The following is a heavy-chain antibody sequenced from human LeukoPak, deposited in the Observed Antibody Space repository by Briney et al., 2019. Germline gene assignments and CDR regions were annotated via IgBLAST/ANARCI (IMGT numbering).Heavy chain of an antibody. Sequence: PGGSLRLSCAASGFTFSSFGMHWVRQAPGKGLEWVAFIRYDGSNKYYADPVKGPFTISRDNSKNTLYLHMDRLRVEDTAVYYCAKDWYSGSPTYPDVWGRGTTVTVSS. CDR1: GFTFSSFG. D-gene: IGHD1-26*01. CDR3: AKDWYSGSPTYPDV. CDR2: IRYDGSNK. J-gene: IGHJ6*04. V-gene: IGHV3-30*02.